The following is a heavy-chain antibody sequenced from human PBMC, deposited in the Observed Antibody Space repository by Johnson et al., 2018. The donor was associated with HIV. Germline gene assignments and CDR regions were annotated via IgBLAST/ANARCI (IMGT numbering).Heavy chain of an antibody. V-gene: IGHV3-15*01. CDR2: IKREADGGTR. D-gene: IGHD3-16*01. CDR1: GFTFSSYG. CDR3: TRGVSSEGGSV. Sequence: VQLVESGGGVVQPGRSLRLSCAASGFTFSSYGMHWVRQAPGKGLEWVGRIKREADGGTRDYAAPVKGRFTISRDDSKNTLFLQMNSLKTDDTAIYYCTRGVSSEGGSVWGHGTVVTVSS. J-gene: IGHJ3*01.